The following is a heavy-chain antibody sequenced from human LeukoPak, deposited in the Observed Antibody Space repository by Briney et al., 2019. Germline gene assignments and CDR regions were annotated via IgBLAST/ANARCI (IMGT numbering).Heavy chain of an antibody. V-gene: IGHV3-23*01. CDR1: GFTFSSYA. CDR3: AKYFASGSYYKLPH. J-gene: IGHJ1*01. Sequence: GGSLRLSCAASGFTFSSYAMSWVRQAPGKGLESVSTISGSGAYRYYADSVKGRFTISRDNSKNTLYLQMNSLRAEDTAVYYCAKYFASGSYYKLPHWGQGTLVTVSS. D-gene: IGHD3-10*01. CDR2: ISGSGAYR.